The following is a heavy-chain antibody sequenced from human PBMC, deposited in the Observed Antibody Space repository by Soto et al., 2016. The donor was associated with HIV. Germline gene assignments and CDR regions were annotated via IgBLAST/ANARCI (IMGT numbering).Heavy chain of an antibody. J-gene: IGHJ4*02. Sequence: EVQLVESGGDLVQPGGSLRLSCIASGFTFRNYWMHWVRQGPGRGLVWVSRINTDGSIRNYVGSVKGRFTISRDNAANTVYLEMNGLRAEDTAVYYCARDIAVTGNFDYWGQGILVTVSS. D-gene: IGHD6-19*01. CDR1: GFTFRNYW. V-gene: IGHV3-74*01. CDR2: INTDGSIR. CDR3: ARDIAVTGNFDY.